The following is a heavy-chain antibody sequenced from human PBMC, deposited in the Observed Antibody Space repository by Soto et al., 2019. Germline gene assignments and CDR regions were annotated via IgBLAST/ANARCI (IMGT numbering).Heavy chain of an antibody. CDR2: IIPIFGTA. D-gene: IGHD4-17*01. CDR1: GGTFSSYA. Sequence: ASVKVSCNASGGTFSSYAISWVRQAPRQGLEWMGGIIPIFGTANYAQKFQGRVTITADESTSTAYMELSSLRSEDTAVYYCASYGDYYRYYFDYWGQGTLVTVSS. J-gene: IGHJ4*02. V-gene: IGHV1-69*13. CDR3: ASYGDYYRYYFDY.